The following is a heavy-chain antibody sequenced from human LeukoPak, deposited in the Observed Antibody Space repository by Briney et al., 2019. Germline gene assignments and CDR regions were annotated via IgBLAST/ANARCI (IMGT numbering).Heavy chain of an antibody. J-gene: IGHJ6*02. V-gene: IGHV5-51*01. CDR3: VRYGLQGCRASRCLTSFYYYGADV. Sequence: GESLKMSCKGSGYRFMDYWIGWVRRMPGKGLEWMGIIFPGDADIKYSPSFQGQVTISADNSISTAYLQWSSLKASDTAIYYCVRYGLQGCRASRCLTSFYYYGADVWGQGSTVTVSS. CDR2: IFPGDADI. D-gene: IGHD4-11*01. CDR1: GYRFMDYW.